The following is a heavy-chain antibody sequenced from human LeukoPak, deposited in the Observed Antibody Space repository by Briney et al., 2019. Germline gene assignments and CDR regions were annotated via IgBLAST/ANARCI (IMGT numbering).Heavy chain of an antibody. J-gene: IGHJ4*02. Sequence: GGSLRLSCAASGFTFSTYTMSWVRQRPGKGLEWVSTISTSGDITQYADSVKGHFTISRDNSESTLFLKMTSLRADNTAVYYCARKSCGHYPFDCWGQGTLVT. V-gene: IGHV3-23*01. CDR3: ARKSCGHYPFDC. CDR2: ISTSGDIT. D-gene: IGHD3-22*01. CDR1: GFTFSTYT.